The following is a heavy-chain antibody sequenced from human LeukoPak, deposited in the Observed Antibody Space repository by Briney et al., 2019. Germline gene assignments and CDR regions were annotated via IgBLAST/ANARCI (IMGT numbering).Heavy chain of an antibody. D-gene: IGHD3-22*01. CDR2: ISGSGGST. J-gene: IGHJ3*02. CDR3: AKTYYYDSSGYYYYDAFDI. CDR1: GFTFSSYA. V-gene: IGHV3-23*01. Sequence: GGSLRLSCAASGFTFSSYAMSWVRQAPGKGLEWVSAISGSGGSTYCADSVKGRFTISRDNSKNTLYLQMNSLRAEDTAVYYCAKTYYYDSSGYYYYDAFDIWGQGTMVTVSS.